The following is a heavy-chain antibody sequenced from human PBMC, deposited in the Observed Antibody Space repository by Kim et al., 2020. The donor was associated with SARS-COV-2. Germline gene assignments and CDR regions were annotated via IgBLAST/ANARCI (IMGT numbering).Heavy chain of an antibody. Sequence: SETLSPTCTVSGGSIRTYYWNWIRQPPGKGLEWIGYIFYSGNTNYNPSLKSRVTISVDTSKNQFSLKLTSLTAADTATYYCARDKRIQKVVDFGELKGFYGLDVWGQGTTVSVFS. CDR3: ARDKRIQKVVDFGELKGFYGLDV. D-gene: IGHD3-10*01. CDR1: GGSIRTYY. CDR2: IFYSGNT. V-gene: IGHV4-59*01. J-gene: IGHJ6*02.